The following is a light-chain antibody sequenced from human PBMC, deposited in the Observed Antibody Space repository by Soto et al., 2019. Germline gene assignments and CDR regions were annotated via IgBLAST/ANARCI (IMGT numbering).Light chain of an antibody. V-gene: IGKV1-5*03. J-gene: IGKJ1*01. CDR2: EAS. Sequence: DIQMTQSPSTLSASVGDRVTITCRASQSVSSWLAWYQQKPGKAPKLLIYEASSLESGVPSRFSGSGTGKKFTLTISSLQADDFATYYRQQYKSLSLKLGQGNKVEIK. CDR3: QQYKSLSLK. CDR1: QSVSSW.